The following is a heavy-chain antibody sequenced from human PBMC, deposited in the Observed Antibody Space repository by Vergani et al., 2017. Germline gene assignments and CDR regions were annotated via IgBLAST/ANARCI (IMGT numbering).Heavy chain of an antibody. D-gene: IGHD3-10*01. Sequence: QVQLVQSGAEVKKPGSSVKVSCKASGGTFSSYTISWVRQAPGQGLEWMGRIIPILGIANYAQKFQGRVTITADKSTSTAYMELSSLRSEDTAVYYCAGSSYYGSGSYYYYYGMDVWGQGTTVTVSS. V-gene: IGHV1-69*02. J-gene: IGHJ6*02. CDR1: GGTFSSYT. CDR2: IIPILGIA. CDR3: AGSSYYGSGSYYYYYGMDV.